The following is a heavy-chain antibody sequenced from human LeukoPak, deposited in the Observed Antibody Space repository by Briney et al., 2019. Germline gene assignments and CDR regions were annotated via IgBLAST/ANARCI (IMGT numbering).Heavy chain of an antibody. J-gene: IGHJ4*02. CDR3: AKAPHQYSYGFYYFDY. V-gene: IGHV3-23*01. CDR2: ISGSGGST. Sequence: GGSLRLSCAASGFTFSNFGMHWVRQAPGKGLEWVSAISGSGGSTYYADSVKGRFTISRDNSKNTLYLQMNSLRAEDTAVYYCAKAPHQYSYGFYYFDYWGQGTLVTVSS. CDR1: GFTFSNFG. D-gene: IGHD5-18*01.